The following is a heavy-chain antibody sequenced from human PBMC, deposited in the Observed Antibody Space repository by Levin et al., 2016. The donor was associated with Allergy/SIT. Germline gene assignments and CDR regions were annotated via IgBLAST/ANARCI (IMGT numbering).Heavy chain of an antibody. CDR3: ARTLYYDFWSGYYFDP. Sequence: WIRQPPGKALEWLALIDWDDDKYYSTSLKTRLTISKDTSKNQVVLTMTNMDPVDTATYYCARTLYYDFWSGYYFDPWGQGTLVTVSS. CDR2: IDWDDDK. D-gene: IGHD3-3*01. V-gene: IGHV2-70*01. J-gene: IGHJ5*02.